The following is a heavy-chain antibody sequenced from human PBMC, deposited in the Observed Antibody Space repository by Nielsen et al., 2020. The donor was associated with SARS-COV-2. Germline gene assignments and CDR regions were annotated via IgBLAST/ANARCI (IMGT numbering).Heavy chain of an antibody. J-gene: IGHJ6*02. CDR1: GYTFTGYY. D-gene: IGHD3-3*01. V-gene: IGHV1-8*02. CDR3: ARGRRFLNVRRAYGMDV. Sequence: ASVKVSCKASGYTFTGYYMHWVRQATGQGLEWMGWMNPNSGNTGYAQKFQGRVTMTRNTSISTAYMELSSLRSEDTAVYYCARGRRFLNVRRAYGMDVWGQGTTVTVSS. CDR2: MNPNSGNT.